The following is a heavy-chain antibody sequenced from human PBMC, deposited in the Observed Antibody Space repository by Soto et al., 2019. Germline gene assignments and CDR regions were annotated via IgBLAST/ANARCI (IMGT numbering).Heavy chain of an antibody. CDR1: GFTFSRYW. CDR2: INSDGSST. Sequence: GGSLRLSCAASGFTFSRYWMHWVRQAPGKGLVWVSRINSDGSSTRYANSVKGRFTISRDNAKNTLYLQMNSLRAEDTAVYYCAREDSSSSARSEIDYWGQGTLVTVSS. D-gene: IGHD6-6*01. CDR3: AREDSSSSARSEIDY. J-gene: IGHJ4*02. V-gene: IGHV3-74*01.